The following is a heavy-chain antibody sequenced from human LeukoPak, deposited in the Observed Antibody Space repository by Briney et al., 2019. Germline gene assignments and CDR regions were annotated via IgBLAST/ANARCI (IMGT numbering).Heavy chain of an antibody. V-gene: IGHV5-51*01. CDR2: IYPGDSDA. CDR3: ARRVYSNHWYFDL. D-gene: IGHD4-11*01. Sequence: KVGESLKISCQGSGYSFTNYWIGWVRQMPGKGLEWMGIIYPGDSDARYGPSFQGQVTISADKSISTAYLQWSSLKASDTAIYYCARRVYSNHWYFDLWGRGTLVTVSS. J-gene: IGHJ2*01. CDR1: GYSFTNYW.